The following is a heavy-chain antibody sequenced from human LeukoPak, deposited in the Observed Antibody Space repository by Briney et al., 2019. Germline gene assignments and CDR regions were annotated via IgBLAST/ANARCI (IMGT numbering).Heavy chain of an antibody. D-gene: IGHD1-26*01. J-gene: IGHJ4*02. CDR1: GGSISSSSYF. CDR2: ISYSGST. CDR3: ARGGRWDY. Sequence: SETLSLTCTVSGGSISSSSYFWGWIRQPPGKGLEWIGSISYSGSTYYNPSLKSRVAISVDTSKKQFSLKLSSVTAADTAVYYCARGGRWDYWGQGTLVTVSS. V-gene: IGHV4-39*01.